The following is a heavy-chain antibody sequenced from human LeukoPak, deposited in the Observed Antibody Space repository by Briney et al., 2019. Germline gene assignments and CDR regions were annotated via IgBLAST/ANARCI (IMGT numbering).Heavy chain of an antibody. Sequence: GGSLRLSCAASGFTFSSYAMHWVRQAPGKGLEWVAVISYDGSNKYYADSVKGRFTISRDNSKNTLYLQMNSLRAEDTAVYYCAKAPSRYYYDSSGYYYYFDYWGQGTLVTVSS. CDR3: AKAPSRYYYDSSGYYYYFDY. CDR2: ISYDGSNK. V-gene: IGHV3-30*04. J-gene: IGHJ4*02. D-gene: IGHD3-22*01. CDR1: GFTFSSYA.